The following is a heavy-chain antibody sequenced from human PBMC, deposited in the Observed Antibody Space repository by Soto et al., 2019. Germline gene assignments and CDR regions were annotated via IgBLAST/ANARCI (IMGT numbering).Heavy chain of an antibody. D-gene: IGHD2-8*01. CDR1: GGSISNGGNY. Sequence: SETLSLTCTASGGSISNGGNYWNWIRQHPGKGLECIGYIYYSGNTFYNPSLKGRASISLDTSTNQLSLKLSSVTAADTAVYYCARGQITLYDNFNGSIYYFAAWGQGTVVTVSS. CDR3: ARGQITLYDNFNGSIYYFAA. J-gene: IGHJ4*02. V-gene: IGHV4-31*03. CDR2: IYYSGNT.